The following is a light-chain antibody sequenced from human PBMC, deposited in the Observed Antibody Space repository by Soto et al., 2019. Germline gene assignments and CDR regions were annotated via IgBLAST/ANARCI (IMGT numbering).Light chain of an antibody. Sequence: EIVMTQSPANLSVSPGERATLSCRASQSVSSNLAWYQQKPGQGPRLLIYGASTRVTSIPARFSGSGSGTEFPLTINSLQSEDFAVYYCQQYNKWPPYTFGQGTKLEIK. CDR1: QSVSSN. J-gene: IGKJ2*01. CDR2: GAS. CDR3: QQYNKWPPYT. V-gene: IGKV3-15*01.